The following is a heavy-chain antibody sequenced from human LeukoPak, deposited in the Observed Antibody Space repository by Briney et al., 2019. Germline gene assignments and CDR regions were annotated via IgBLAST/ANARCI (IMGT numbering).Heavy chain of an antibody. V-gene: IGHV4-34*01. CDR3: ARGSKLYYYDSSGYYIFDY. Sequence: SETPSLTCAVYGGSFSGYYWSWIRQPPGKGLEWIGEINHSGSTNYNPSLKSRVTISVDTSKNQFSLKLSSVTAADTAVYYCARGSKLYYYDSSGYYIFDYWGQGTLVTVSS. J-gene: IGHJ4*02. CDR1: GGSFSGYY. D-gene: IGHD3-22*01. CDR2: INHSGST.